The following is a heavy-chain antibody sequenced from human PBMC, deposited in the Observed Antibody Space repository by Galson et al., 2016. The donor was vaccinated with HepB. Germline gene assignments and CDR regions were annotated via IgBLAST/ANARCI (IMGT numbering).Heavy chain of an antibody. CDR3: ARDQNGSYLAY. D-gene: IGHD1-26*01. CDR1: GGSVISDNYY. J-gene: IGHJ4*02. V-gene: IGHV4-61*01. CDR2: ILYSGNT. Sequence: SETLSLTCTVSGGSVISDNYYWSWIRQPPGKGLEWIGFILYSGNTNCNPSLRGRVTISIDTSKNQFSLKVNSVTAADTAEYYCARDQNGSYLAYWGLGALVAVSS.